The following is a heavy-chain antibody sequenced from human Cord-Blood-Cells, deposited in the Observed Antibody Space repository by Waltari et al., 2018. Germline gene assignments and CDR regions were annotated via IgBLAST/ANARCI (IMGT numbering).Heavy chain of an antibody. CDR1: GGSISSSSYY. Sequence: QLQLQESGPGLVKPSETLSLTCTVPGGSISSSSYYWGWIRQPPGKVLEWIGSIYYSGSTYYNPSLKSRVTISVDTSKNQFSLKLSSVTAADTAVYYCAGPANWNYYFDYWGQGTLVTVSS. CDR2: IYYSGST. D-gene: IGHD1-7*01. V-gene: IGHV4-39*01. CDR3: AGPANWNYYFDY. J-gene: IGHJ4*02.